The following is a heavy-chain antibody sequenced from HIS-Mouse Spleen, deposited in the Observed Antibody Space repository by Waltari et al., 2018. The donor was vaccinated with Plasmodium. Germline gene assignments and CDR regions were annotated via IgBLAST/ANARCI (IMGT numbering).Heavy chain of an antibody. CDR1: GGSISSSSYY. Sequence: QLQLQESGPGLVKPSETLSLTCTVSGGSISSSSYYWGWIRQPPGKGLEWIGSIYYSGLTYYNPSLKSRVTISGDTSKNQFSLKPSSVTAADTAVYYCARRGGSYYYFDYWGQGTLVTVSS. J-gene: IGHJ4*02. CDR2: IYYSGLT. V-gene: IGHV4-39*01. CDR3: ARRGGSYYYFDY. D-gene: IGHD1-26*01.